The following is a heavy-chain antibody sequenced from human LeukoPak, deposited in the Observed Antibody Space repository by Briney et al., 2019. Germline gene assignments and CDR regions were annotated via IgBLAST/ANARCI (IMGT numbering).Heavy chain of an antibody. CDR1: GGSFSGYY. V-gene: IGHV4-34*01. CDR3: ARGGGYGSGSYSPDRNYYYGMDV. Sequence: PSETLSLTCGVYGGSFSGYYWSWIRQPPGKGLEWIGEINHSGSTNYNPSLKSRVTISVDTSKNQFSLKLSSVTAADTAVYYCARGGGYGSGSYSPDRNYYYGMDVWGQGTTVTVPS. J-gene: IGHJ6*02. D-gene: IGHD3-10*01. CDR2: INHSGST.